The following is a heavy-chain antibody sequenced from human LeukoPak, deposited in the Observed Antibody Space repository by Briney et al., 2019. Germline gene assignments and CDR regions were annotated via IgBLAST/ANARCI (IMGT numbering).Heavy chain of an antibody. CDR1: GGTFSSYA. CDR2: IIPILDIA. D-gene: IGHD3-10*01. J-gene: IGHJ4*02. Sequence: SVKVSCKASGGTFSSYAISWVRQAPGQGLEWMGRIIPILDIANYAQKFQDRVTITADKSTSTAYMELGSLRSEDTAVYYCARSYYYGSGSYYNRGNFDYWGQGTLVTVSS. V-gene: IGHV1-69*04. CDR3: ARSYYYGSGSYYNRGNFDY.